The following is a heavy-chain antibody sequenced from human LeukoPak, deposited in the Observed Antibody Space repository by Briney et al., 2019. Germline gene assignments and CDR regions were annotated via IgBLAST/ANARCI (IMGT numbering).Heavy chain of an antibody. J-gene: IGHJ4*02. D-gene: IGHD3-9*01. CDR2: ISGSGGST. CDR1: GFTFSSYA. CDR3: AKGATYYDILTGYHPDYYFDY. V-gene: IGHV3-23*01. Sequence: GGFLRLPCAASGFTFSSYAMSWVRQAPGKGLEWVSAISGSGGSTYYADSVKGRFTISRDNSKNTLYLQMNSLRAEDTAVYYCAKGATYYDILTGYHPDYYFDYWGQGALVTVSS.